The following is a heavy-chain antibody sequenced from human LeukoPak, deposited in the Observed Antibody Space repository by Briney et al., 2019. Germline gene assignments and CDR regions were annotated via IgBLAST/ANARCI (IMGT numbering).Heavy chain of an antibody. CDR3: AKASMVRGVMGTEFDY. Sequence: GGSLRLSCAASGFTFDDYAMHWVQQAPGKGLEWVSGINWNSGSIDYADSVKGRFTISRDNAKNSLYLQMNSLRAEDTAVYYCAKASMVRGVMGTEFDYWGQGTLVTVSS. D-gene: IGHD3-10*01. CDR2: INWNSGSI. J-gene: IGHJ4*02. V-gene: IGHV3-9*01. CDR1: GFTFDDYA.